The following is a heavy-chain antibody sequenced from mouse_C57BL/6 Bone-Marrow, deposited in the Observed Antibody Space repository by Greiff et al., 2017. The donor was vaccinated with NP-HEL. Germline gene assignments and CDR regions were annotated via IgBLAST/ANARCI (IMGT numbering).Heavy chain of an antibody. V-gene: IGHV1-72*01. D-gene: IGHD2-4*01. CDR3: ARDYDWLHYFDY. CDR2: IDPNSGGT. Sequence: QQSCKASGYTFTSYWMHWVKQRPGRGLEWIGRIDPNSGGTKYNEKFKSKATLTVDKLSSTAYMQLSSLTSEDSAVYYCARDYDWLHYFDYWGQGTTLTVSS. J-gene: IGHJ2*01. CDR1: GYTFTSYW.